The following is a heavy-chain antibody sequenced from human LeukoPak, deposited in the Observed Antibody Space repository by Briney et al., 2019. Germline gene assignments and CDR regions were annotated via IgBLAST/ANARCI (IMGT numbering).Heavy chain of an antibody. CDR3: AGSIAARRYYYMDV. Sequence: GASVKVSCKASGGTFSSYAISWVRQAPGQGLEWMGGIIPIFGTANYAQKFQGRVTITTDESTSTAYMELSSLRSEDTAVYYCAGSIAARRYYYMDVWGKGTTVTVSS. CDR1: GGTFSSYA. D-gene: IGHD6-6*01. J-gene: IGHJ6*03. V-gene: IGHV1-69*05. CDR2: IIPIFGTA.